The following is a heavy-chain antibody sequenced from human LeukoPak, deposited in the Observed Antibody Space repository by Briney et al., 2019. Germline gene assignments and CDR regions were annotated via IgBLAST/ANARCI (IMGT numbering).Heavy chain of an antibody. V-gene: IGHV3-21*05. D-gene: IGHD3-22*01. CDR1: GFNFRTYN. Sequence: GGSLRLSCVGSGFNFRTYNLNWVRQAPGKGLEWVSDISGSSSYTDYADSVKGRFTISKDNANSSVFLQMDSLRAEDTAVYYCARGHNSGYYLKYWGQGTLVTVSS. CDR2: ISGSSSYT. CDR3: ARGHNSGYYLKY. J-gene: IGHJ4*02.